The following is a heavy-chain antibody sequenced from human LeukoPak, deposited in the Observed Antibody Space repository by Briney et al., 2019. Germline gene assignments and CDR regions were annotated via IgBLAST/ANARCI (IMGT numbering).Heavy chain of an antibody. Sequence: SETLSLTCTVSGGSISSYSWSWVRQPPGKGLERIAYMSYSGTTNYNPSLKSRVTISVDTSKKQFSLKLSSVTAADTAVYYCARHEGKLWFGETAMNYWGQGTLVTVSS. CDR3: ARHEGKLWFGETAMNY. V-gene: IGHV4-59*08. CDR1: GGSISSYS. D-gene: IGHD3-10*01. CDR2: MSYSGTT. J-gene: IGHJ4*02.